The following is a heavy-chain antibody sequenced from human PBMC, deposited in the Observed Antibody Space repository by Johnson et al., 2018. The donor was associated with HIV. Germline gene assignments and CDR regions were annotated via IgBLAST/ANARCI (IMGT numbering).Heavy chain of an antibody. D-gene: IGHD6-19*01. CDR3: AKDKGGSGWYLHAFDI. J-gene: IGHJ3*02. Sequence: VQLVESGGGVVQPGRSLRLSCAASGFTFDDYAMHWVRQAPGKGLEWVSGISWNSGSIGYADSVKGRFTNSRDNAKNSLYLQMNSLRAEDTALYYCAKDKGGSGWYLHAFDIWGQGTMVTVSS. CDR2: ISWNSGSI. CDR1: GFTFDDYA. V-gene: IGHV3-9*01.